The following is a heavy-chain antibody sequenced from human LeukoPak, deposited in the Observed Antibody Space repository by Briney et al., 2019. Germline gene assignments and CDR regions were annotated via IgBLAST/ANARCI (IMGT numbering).Heavy chain of an antibody. CDR1: GYTFTNYA. J-gene: IGHJ4*02. CDR2: INTNTGNP. CDR3: ARDPNHYYDSSAYYGDY. Sequence: ASVKVSCKASGYTFTNYAMNWARQAPGQGLEWMGWINTNTGNPTYAQGFTGRFVFSLDTSVSTAYLQISSLKAEDTAVYYCARDPNHYYDSSAYYGDYWGQGTLVTVSS. V-gene: IGHV7-4-1*02. D-gene: IGHD3-22*01.